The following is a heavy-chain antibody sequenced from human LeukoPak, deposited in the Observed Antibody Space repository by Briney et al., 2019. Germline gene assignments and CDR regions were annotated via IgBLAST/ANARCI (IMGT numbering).Heavy chain of an antibody. V-gene: IGHV3-74*01. CDR1: GFTFSSYW. D-gene: IGHD3-10*01. CDR3: ASPYYHGSGSFLAFDI. Sequence: GGSLRLSCAASGFTFSSYWMHWVRQAPGKGLVWVSRINSDGSSTSYADSVKGRFTISRDNAKNTLYLQMNSLRAEDTAVYYCASPYYHGSGSFLAFDIWGQGTMVTVSS. J-gene: IGHJ3*02. CDR2: INSDGSST.